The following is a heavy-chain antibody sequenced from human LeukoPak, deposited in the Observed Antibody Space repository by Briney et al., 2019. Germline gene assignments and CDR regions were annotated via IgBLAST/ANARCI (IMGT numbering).Heavy chain of an antibody. D-gene: IGHD6-13*01. CDR1: GFTFSSYD. CDR3: AKDMLAGTTPRTDF. J-gene: IGHJ4*02. CDR2: SDSVGNT. Sequence: PGESLRLSCAASGFTFSSYDMTWVRQVPGKGLEWVSTSDSVGNTFYADSVKGRFTISRDNSKNTLYLQMNSLRAEDTAVYYCAKDMLAGTTPRTDFWGQGTLVTVSS. V-gene: IGHV3-23*01.